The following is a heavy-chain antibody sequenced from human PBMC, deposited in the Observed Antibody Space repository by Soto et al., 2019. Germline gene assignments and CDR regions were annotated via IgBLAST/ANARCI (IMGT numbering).Heavy chain of an antibody. J-gene: IGHJ4*02. CDR3: AKEIFAAAYAATSALDL. D-gene: IGHD2-8*01. Sequence: GGSLRLSCAASGFTFSSHAMGWLRQAPGAGPEWVAFVDGSGGDTSYADSVKGRFTISRDNSDNSLFLHMNNLRAEDTGRYFCAKEIFAAAYAATSALDLWGQGTLVTVSS. CDR2: VDGSGGDT. CDR1: GFTFSSHA. V-gene: IGHV3-23*01.